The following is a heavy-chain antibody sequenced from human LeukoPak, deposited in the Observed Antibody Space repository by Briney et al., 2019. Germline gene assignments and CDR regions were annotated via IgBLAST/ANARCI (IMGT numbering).Heavy chain of an antibody. V-gene: IGHV4-59*01. CDR3: ARNIIVPTSASGYWFDP. D-gene: IGHD2/OR15-2a*01. CDR2: ISYSGNT. CDR1: GGSITPYY. J-gene: IGHJ5*02. Sequence: SETLSLTCTVSGGSITPYYWSWIRRPPGKGLEWIGYISYSGNTDYNPSLKSRATISVDTSKSQVSLKLSSLTAADTAVYYCARNIIVPTSASGYWFDPWGQGTLVTVCS.